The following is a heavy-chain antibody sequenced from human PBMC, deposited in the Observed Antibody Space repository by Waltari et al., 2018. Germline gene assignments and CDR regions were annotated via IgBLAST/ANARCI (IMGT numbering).Heavy chain of an antibody. Sequence: QVQVVESGGGTVQPGQSLRLSCVPSGFQFGSYGMHWVRQAPGKGLEWVAVIWYDGSNTDYRESVKGRFTISRDNVKNTVDLQMNNLRVEDTAVYYCARPAWNDPPYYYGMDVWGPGTTVSVSS. CDR2: IWYDGSNT. V-gene: IGHV3-33*01. J-gene: IGHJ6*02. D-gene: IGHD1-1*01. CDR3: ARPAWNDPPYYYGMDV. CDR1: GFQFGSYG.